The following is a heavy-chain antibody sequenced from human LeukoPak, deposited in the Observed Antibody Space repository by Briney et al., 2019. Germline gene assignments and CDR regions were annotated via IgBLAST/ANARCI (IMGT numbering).Heavy chain of an antibody. Sequence: SETLSLTCTVSGGSISSSSYYWGWIRQPPGKGLEWPGYIYYSGYTNYNPSLKSRVTMSVDTSKNQFSLKLSSVTAADTAVYYCARGQSTGTTAQPDYWGQGTLVTVSS. CDR3: ARGQSTGTTAQPDY. CDR1: GGSISSSSYY. D-gene: IGHD1-1*01. V-gene: IGHV4-61*05. J-gene: IGHJ4*02. CDR2: IYYSGYT.